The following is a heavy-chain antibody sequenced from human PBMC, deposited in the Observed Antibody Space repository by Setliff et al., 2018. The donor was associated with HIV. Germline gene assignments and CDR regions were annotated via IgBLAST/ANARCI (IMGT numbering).Heavy chain of an antibody. Sequence: ASVKVSCKVSGYTLSELTMHWVRQAPGKGLEWMGRFDPEDGDTLYAQRLQGRVIMTEDSSTDTAYMELSSLTSEDTAVYYCARGGGSSYLYHSRGSEYFQYWGQGALVTVSS. J-gene: IGHJ1*01. CDR2: FDPEDGDT. CDR3: ARGGGSSYLYHSRGSEYFQY. D-gene: IGHD3-22*01. CDR1: GYTLSELT. V-gene: IGHV1-24*01.